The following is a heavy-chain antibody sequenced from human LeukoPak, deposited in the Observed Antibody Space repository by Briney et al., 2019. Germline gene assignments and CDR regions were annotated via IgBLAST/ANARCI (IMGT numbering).Heavy chain of an antibody. D-gene: IGHD6-6*01. V-gene: IGHV1-69*06. CDR2: IIPIFGTA. J-gene: IGHJ4*02. CDR1: GGTFSSYA. CDR3: ARAGLLGIAARSDPLAY. Sequence: GASVKVSCKASGGTFSSYAISWVRQAPGQGLEWMGGIIPIFGTANYAQKFQGRVTITADKSTSTAYMELSSLRSEDTAVYYCARAGLLGIAARSDPLAYWGQGTLVTVSS.